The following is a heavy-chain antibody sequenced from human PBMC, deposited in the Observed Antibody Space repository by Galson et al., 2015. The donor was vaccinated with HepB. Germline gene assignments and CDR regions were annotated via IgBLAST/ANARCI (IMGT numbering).Heavy chain of an antibody. J-gene: IGHJ4*02. CDR2: IDPSDSYT. V-gene: IGHV5-10-1*03. Sequence: QSGAEVKKPGESLRISCKGPGYSFTSYCITWVRQMPGRGLEWMGTIDPSDSYTNSSPSFQGHVTISADKSISTAYLQWSSLKASDSGMYYCARHPSRAAAAYWGQGTLVTVSS. D-gene: IGHD6-25*01. CDR1: GYSFTSYC. CDR3: ARHPSRAAAAY.